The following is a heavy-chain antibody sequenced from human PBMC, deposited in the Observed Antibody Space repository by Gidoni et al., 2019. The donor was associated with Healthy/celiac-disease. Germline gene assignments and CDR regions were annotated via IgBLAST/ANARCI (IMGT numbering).Heavy chain of an antibody. CDR3: AREYSSSTIGV. Sequence: QLQLQESGPGLVKPSETLSLTCTVSGGPISSSSYYWGWIRQPPGKGLEWIGSIYYSGSTYYNPSLKSRVTISVDTSKNQFSLKLSSVTAADTAVYYCAREYSSSTIGVWGQGTLVTVSS. CDR1: GGPISSSSYY. V-gene: IGHV4-39*02. J-gene: IGHJ4*02. CDR2: IYYSGST. D-gene: IGHD6-6*01.